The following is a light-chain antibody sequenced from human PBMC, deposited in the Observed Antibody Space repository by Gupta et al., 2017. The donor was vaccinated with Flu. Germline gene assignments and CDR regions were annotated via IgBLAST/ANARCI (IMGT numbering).Light chain of an antibody. CDR3: QQHFRAPLT. J-gene: IGKJ4*01. CDR1: QGIVKS. V-gene: IGKV1-16*01. Sequence: DLQMTQSPSSLSASVGDRVTITCRASQGIVKSFAWFQQKPGKAPKSLIYAASILHTGVPSRFSGSGSGTEFTLTISSLQPEDFATYYCQQHFRAPLTFGGGTKVEIK. CDR2: AAS.